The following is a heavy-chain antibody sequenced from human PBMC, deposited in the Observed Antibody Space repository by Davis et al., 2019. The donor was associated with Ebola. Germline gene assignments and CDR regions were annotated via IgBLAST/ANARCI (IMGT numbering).Heavy chain of an antibody. J-gene: IGHJ4*02. CDR3: ARGSSDEAGTIYYFDY. Sequence: GESLKISCAASGFTFSSYYMHWVRQATGKGLEWVSAIGTAGDTYYPGSVKGRFTISRENAKNSLYLQMNSLRAGDTAVYYCARGSSDEAGTIYYFDYWGQGTLVTVSS. CDR1: GFTFSSYY. CDR2: IGTAGDT. D-gene: IGHD6-19*01. V-gene: IGHV3-13*01.